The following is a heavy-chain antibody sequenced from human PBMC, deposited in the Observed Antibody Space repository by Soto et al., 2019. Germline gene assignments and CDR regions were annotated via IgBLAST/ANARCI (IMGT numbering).Heavy chain of an antibody. D-gene: IGHD3-10*01. V-gene: IGHV4-59*01. Sequence: QVQLQESGPGLVKPSETLSLTCTVSGDSISTYYWSWIRQPPGKGLEWIGYLYDSGSTHYNPSLKRRVHNSVDTSKNQFSLKLTSVAAADTAVYYCARENYYGSGTYFRLDVWGQGTRVTVSS. CDR3: ARENYYGSGTYFRLDV. J-gene: IGHJ6*02. CDR1: GDSISTYY. CDR2: LYDSGST.